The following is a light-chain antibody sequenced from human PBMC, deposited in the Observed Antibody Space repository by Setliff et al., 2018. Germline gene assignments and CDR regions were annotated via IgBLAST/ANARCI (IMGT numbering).Light chain of an antibody. Sequence: QSALTQPASVSGSPGQSITISCTGTSRDVGGNKYVSWYQHHPGKAPKLIISDVNNRPSGVSNRFSGSKSGNTASLTISGLQAEDEAAYYCCAYTGSSTYVFGTGTKVTVL. CDR2: DVN. CDR1: SRDVGGNKY. V-gene: IGLV2-14*03. J-gene: IGLJ1*01. CDR3: CAYTGSSTYV.